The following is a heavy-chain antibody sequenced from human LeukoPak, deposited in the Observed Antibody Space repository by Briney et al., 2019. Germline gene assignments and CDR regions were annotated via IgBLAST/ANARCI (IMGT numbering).Heavy chain of an antibody. CDR1: GFTISSYE. CDR3: ATGGPPKSDAFDI. D-gene: IGHD4-23*01. J-gene: IGHJ3*02. V-gene: IGHV3-48*03. CDR2: ISSSGSTI. Sequence: GGSLRLSCAASGFTISSYEMNWVRQAPGKGLEWVSYISSSGSTIYYADSVKGRFTISRDNAKNSLYLQMNSLRAEDTAVYYCATGGPPKSDAFDIWGQGTTVTVSS.